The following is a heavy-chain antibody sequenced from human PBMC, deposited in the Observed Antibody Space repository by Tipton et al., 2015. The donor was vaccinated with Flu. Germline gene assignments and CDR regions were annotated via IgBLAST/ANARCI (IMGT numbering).Heavy chain of an antibody. Sequence: TLSLTCTVSGGSISGSSYYWGWIRQPPGKGLEWIGCIYYSGTTYYNPSLRSRVTISVDTSKNQFSLKLSSVTAADTAMFYCARSALKDTAMVEDFDYWGQGILVTVSS. V-gene: IGHV4-39*01. CDR1: GGSISGSSYY. D-gene: IGHD5-18*01. CDR2: IYYSGTT. CDR3: ARSALKDTAMVEDFDY. J-gene: IGHJ4*02.